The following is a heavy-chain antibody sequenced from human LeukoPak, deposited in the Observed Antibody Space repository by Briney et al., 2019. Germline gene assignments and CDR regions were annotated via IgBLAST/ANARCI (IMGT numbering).Heavy chain of an antibody. V-gene: IGHV4-61*02. Sequence: SQTLSLTCTVSGGSISSGSYSWSWIRQPAGKGLEWIGRIYTSGCTNYNPSLKSRVTISVDTSKNQFSLKLSSVTAADTAVYYCARATGYYYGMDVWGQGTTVTVSS. CDR2: IYTSGCT. J-gene: IGHJ6*02. CDR3: ARATGYYYGMDV. D-gene: IGHD3-10*01. CDR1: GGSISSGSYS.